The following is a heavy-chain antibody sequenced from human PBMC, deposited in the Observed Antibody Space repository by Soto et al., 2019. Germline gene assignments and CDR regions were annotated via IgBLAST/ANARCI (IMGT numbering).Heavy chain of an antibody. Sequence: GESLKISCKGSGYSFTSYWIGWVSQMPGKGLEWMGIIYPGDSDTRYSPSFQGQVTISADKSISTAYLQWSSLKASDTAMYYCARQLGDFWSGYYPLNYGMDVWGQGTTVTVSS. D-gene: IGHD3-3*01. CDR1: GYSFTSYW. CDR3: ARQLGDFWSGYYPLNYGMDV. V-gene: IGHV5-51*01. J-gene: IGHJ6*02. CDR2: IYPGDSDT.